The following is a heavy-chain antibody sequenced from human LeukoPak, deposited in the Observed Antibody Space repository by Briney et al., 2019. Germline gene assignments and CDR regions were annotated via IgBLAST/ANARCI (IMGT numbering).Heavy chain of an antibody. D-gene: IGHD7-27*01. J-gene: IGHJ3*02. Sequence: GGSLRLSCAASGFTFSSYAMSWVRQAPGKGLEWVSAISGSGGSTYYADSVKGRFTISRDNSKNTLYLQMNSLRAEDTAVYYCVRHGQTSQANWGGHDAFAIWGQGTLVTVSS. CDR3: VRHGQTSQANWGGHDAFAI. CDR1: GFTFSSYA. CDR2: ISGSGGST. V-gene: IGHV3-23*01.